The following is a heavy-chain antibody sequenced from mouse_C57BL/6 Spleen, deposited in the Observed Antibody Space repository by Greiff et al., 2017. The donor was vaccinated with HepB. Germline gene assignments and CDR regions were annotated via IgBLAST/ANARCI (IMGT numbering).Heavy chain of an antibody. CDR3: ANSYLYAMDY. D-gene: IGHD2-12*01. V-gene: IGHV5-17*01. CDR1: GFTFSDYG. CDR2: ISSGSSTI. Sequence: EVQVVESGGGLVKPGGSLKLSCAASGFTFSDYGMHWVRQAPEKGLEWVAYISSGSSTIYYADTVKGRFTISRDNAKNTLFLQMTSLRSEDTAMYYCANSYLYAMDYWGQGTSVTVSS. J-gene: IGHJ4*01.